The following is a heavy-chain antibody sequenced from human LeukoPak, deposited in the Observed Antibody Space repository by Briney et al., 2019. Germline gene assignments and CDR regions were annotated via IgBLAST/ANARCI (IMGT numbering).Heavy chain of an antibody. CDR1: GGSISSGGYY. D-gene: IGHD3-10*01. J-gene: IGHJ4*02. CDR3: ARDRSDQGSGVFDY. CDR2: IYYSGST. Sequence: SQTLSLTCTVSGGSISSGGYYWSWIRQHPGKGLEWIGYIYYSGSTYYNPSLKSRVTISVDTSQNHVSLKLNPVTAGDTAVYYCARDRSDQGSGVFDYWGQGTLVTVPS. V-gene: IGHV4-31*03.